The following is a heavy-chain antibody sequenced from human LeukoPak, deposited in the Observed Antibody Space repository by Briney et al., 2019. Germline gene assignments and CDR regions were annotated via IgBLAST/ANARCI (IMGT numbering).Heavy chain of an antibody. CDR2: IYYSGST. CDR3: ARAGYDILTGYLPFDY. V-gene: IGHV4-59*01. Sequence: PSETLSLTCTVSGGSISSYYWSWIRQPPGRGLEWMGLIYYSGSTNYNPSLKSRVTISVDTSKNQFSLKLSSVTAADTAVYYCARAGYDILTGYLPFDYWGQGTLVTVSS. D-gene: IGHD3-9*01. CDR1: GGSISSYY. J-gene: IGHJ4*02.